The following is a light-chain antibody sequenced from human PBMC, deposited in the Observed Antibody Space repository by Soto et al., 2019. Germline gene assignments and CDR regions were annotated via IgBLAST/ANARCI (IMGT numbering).Light chain of an antibody. J-gene: IGKJ2*01. Sequence: EIVMTQSPATLSVSPGERVTLSCRATHSVGGNLAWYQQTPGQAPRLLIYDASTRATGIPARFSGSGSGTEFTHTIRSLQSEDFAVYFCQQYNNWPPYTFGQGTKLEIK. V-gene: IGKV3-15*01. CDR2: DAS. CDR1: HSVGGN. CDR3: QQYNNWPPYT.